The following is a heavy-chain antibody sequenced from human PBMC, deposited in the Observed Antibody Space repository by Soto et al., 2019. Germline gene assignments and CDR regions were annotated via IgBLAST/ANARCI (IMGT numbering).Heavy chain of an antibody. CDR2: ISPTGEQR. CDR3: AKRYGSGSYRDFNSYYGMDI. D-gene: IGHD3-10*01. Sequence: GGSLRLSCAASRFTFRNYGMSWVRQGPGKGLEWVSGISPTGEQRFYIDSVKGRFFISRDNSQNTLSLEMSNLRADDTAVYYCAKRYGSGSYRDFNSYYGMDIWGQGTSVTVSS. J-gene: IGHJ6*02. V-gene: IGHV3-23*01. CDR1: RFTFRNYG.